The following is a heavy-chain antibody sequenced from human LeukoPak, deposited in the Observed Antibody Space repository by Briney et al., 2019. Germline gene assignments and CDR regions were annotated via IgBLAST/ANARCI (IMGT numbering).Heavy chain of an antibody. CDR3: VKDSKPSISAVVYDAFDI. V-gene: IGHV3-33*06. CDR2: IWYDGSNK. CDR1: GFTFSSYG. J-gene: IGHJ3*02. Sequence: GGSLRLFCAASGFTFSSYGMHWVRQAPGKGLEWVSLIWYDGSNKYYTDSVKGRFTISRDNSKNTLYLQMNSLRDEDTAVYYCVKDSKPSISAVVYDAFDIWGQGTMVTVSS. D-gene: IGHD6-13*01.